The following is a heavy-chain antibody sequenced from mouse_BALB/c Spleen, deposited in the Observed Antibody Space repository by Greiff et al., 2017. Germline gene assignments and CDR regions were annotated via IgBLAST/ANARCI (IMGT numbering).Heavy chain of an antibody. D-gene: IGHD2-3*01. J-gene: IGHJ3*01. V-gene: IGHV2-5-1*01. CDR3: ARDEMGYSWFAY. CDR2: IWRGGST. Sequence: VQLQQSGPSLVQPSQSLSITCTVSGFSLTSYGVHWVRQSPGKGLEWLGVIWRGGSTDYNAAFMSRLSITKDNSKSQVFLKMNSLQTDDTAMYYCARDEMGYSWFAYWGQGTLVTVSA. CDR1: GFSLTSYG.